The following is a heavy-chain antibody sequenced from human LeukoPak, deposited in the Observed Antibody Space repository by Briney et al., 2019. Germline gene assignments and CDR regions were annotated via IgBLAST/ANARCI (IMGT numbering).Heavy chain of an antibody. CDR1: GGSISSYY. CDR2: IYTSGST. Sequence: SETLSLTCTVSGGSISSYYWSWIRQPAGKGLEWIGRIYTSGSTNYNPSLKSRVTMSVDTSKNQFSLKLSSVTAADTAVYYCARDKAGTTGYYYYYMDVWGKGTTVTVSS. D-gene: IGHD1-7*01. CDR3: ARDKAGTTGYYYYYMDV. J-gene: IGHJ6*03. V-gene: IGHV4-4*07.